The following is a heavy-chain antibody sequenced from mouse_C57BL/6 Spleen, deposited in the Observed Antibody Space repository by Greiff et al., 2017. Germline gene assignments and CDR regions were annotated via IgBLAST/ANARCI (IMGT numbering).Heavy chain of an antibody. V-gene: IGHV1-64*01. D-gene: IGHD2-4*01. Sequence: VQLQQSGAELVKPGASVKLSCKASGYTFTSYWMHWVKQRPGQGLEWIGMIHPNSGSTNYNEKFKSKATLTVDKSSSTAYMQLSSLTSEDSAVYYCARDGRLRRYAMDYWGQGTSVTVSS. CDR1: GYTFTSYW. J-gene: IGHJ4*01. CDR3: ARDGRLRRYAMDY. CDR2: IHPNSGST.